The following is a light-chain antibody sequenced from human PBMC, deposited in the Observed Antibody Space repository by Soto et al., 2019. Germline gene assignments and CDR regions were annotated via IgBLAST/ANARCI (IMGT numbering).Light chain of an antibody. J-gene: IGKJ1*01. Sequence: EIVLTQSPGTLSLSPGERATLSCRASQSISSYLAWYQQKPGQAPRLLMYDTSYRATGIPARFSGSGSGTEFTLTISSLQSEDFAVYYCQQYNNWRTFGQGTKVDNK. CDR2: DTS. CDR3: QQYNNWRT. V-gene: IGKV3D-15*01. CDR1: QSISSY.